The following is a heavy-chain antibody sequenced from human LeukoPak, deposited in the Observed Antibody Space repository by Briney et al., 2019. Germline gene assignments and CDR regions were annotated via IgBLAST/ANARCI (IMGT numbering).Heavy chain of an antibody. CDR2: INSDGSVT. V-gene: IGHV3-74*01. CDR3: ASDYYYYYLGV. Sequence: GGSLRLSCAASGFTFSSHWMHWVRQVPGKGLVWVSRINSDGSVTSYADSVKGRLTISRDNAKNTLFLQMNSLRAEDTAVYFCASDYYYYYLGVWGKGTTVTVSS. CDR1: GFTFSSHW. J-gene: IGHJ6*03.